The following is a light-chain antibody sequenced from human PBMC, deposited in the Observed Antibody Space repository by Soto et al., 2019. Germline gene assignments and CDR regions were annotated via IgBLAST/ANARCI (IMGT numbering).Light chain of an antibody. CDR1: QSVSSN. CDR3: QQYNRWPLT. J-gene: IGKJ4*01. Sequence: EIVMTQSPATLSVSPGGRATLSCRASQSVSSNLACYQQKPGQAPRLLIYGASARATGIPARFSGSGSGTEFTLTISSLQSEDFAVYYCQQYNRWPLTFGGGTKVDI. CDR2: GAS. V-gene: IGKV3-15*01.